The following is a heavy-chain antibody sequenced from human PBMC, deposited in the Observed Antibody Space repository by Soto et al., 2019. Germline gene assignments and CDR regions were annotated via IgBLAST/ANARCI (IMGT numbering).Heavy chain of an antibody. Sequence: PGGPLRLSCRASGFTFGDYAMSWFRQAPGKGLEWVGFIRSEAYGGTTEYAASVKGRFTISRDDSKSIAYLQMNSLKTEDTAVYYCTRVIPKEGYYYFDFWGQGTLVTVSS. CDR2: IRSEAYGGTT. CDR1: GFTFGDYA. V-gene: IGHV3-49*03. CDR3: TRVIPKEGYYYFDF. D-gene: IGHD1-1*01. J-gene: IGHJ4*02.